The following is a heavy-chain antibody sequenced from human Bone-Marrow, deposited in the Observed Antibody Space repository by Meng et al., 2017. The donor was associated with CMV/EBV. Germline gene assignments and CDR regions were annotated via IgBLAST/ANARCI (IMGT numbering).Heavy chain of an antibody. D-gene: IGHD2-15*01. J-gene: IGHJ4*02. V-gene: IGHV4-34*01. CDR1: GGSFSGYY. Sequence: SETLSLTCAVYGGSFSGYYWSWIRQPPGKGLEWIGEINHSGSTNYNPSLKSRVTISVDTSKNQFSLKLSHVTAADTAVYYCARPLRGAPTCGYWGQGTLVTVSS. CDR2: INHSGST. CDR3: ARPLRGAPTCGY.